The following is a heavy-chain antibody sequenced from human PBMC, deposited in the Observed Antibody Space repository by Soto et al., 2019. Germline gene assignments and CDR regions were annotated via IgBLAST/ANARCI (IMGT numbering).Heavy chain of an antibody. CDR2: INPNSGGT. Sequence: SVTVSCKASGSTFTVYYMHWVRQSPGQGLEWMGWINPNSGGTNYAQKFQGRVTMTRDTSISTAYMELSRLRSDDTAVYYCARSYGDPNWFDPWGQGTLVTVSS. CDR3: ARSYGDPNWFDP. V-gene: IGHV1-2*02. J-gene: IGHJ5*02. D-gene: IGHD4-17*01. CDR1: GSTFTVYY.